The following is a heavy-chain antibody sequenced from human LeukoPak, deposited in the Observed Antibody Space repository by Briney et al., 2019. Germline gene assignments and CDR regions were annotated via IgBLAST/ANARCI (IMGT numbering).Heavy chain of an antibody. CDR2: LNHSGST. D-gene: IGHD3/OR15-3a*01. J-gene: IGHJ6*03. V-gene: IGHV4-34*01. CDR3: ARGLPGLYYYYYYMDD. CDR1: GGSFSGYY. Sequence: RSETLSLTCAVYGGSFSGYYWGWIRQPPAKGLAWIGELNHSGSTNYNPSLKSRVTISVDTSKNQFSLKLSSVTAADTAVYYCARGLPGLYYYYYYMDDWGKGTTVTVSS.